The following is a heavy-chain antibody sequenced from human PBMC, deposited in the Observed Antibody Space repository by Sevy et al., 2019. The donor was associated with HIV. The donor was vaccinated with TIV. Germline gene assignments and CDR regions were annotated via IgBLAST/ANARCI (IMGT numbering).Heavy chain of an antibody. D-gene: IGHD2-2*01. J-gene: IGHJ6*02. V-gene: IGHV5-51*01. CDR3: ARHSAIVLEPAASGGMDV. Sequence: GESLKISCKGSGFSFSAYWIAWVRQMPGKGLEWMGIIYPADSDTRYSPSFQGQVIISADKSISTGYLQCSSLKASDTAMYYCARHSAIVLEPAASGGMDVWGQGTTVTGSS. CDR2: IYPADSDT. CDR1: GFSFSAYW.